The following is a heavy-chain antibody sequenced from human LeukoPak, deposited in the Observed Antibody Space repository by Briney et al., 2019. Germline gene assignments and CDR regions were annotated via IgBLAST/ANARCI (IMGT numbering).Heavy chain of an antibody. CDR3: ARDLAPSYYGMDV. CDR2: ISSSGSTI. J-gene: IGHJ6*02. CDR1: GFTFSSYE. D-gene: IGHD2-15*01. V-gene: IGHV3-48*03. Sequence: GGSLRLSCAAPGFTFSSYEMNWVRQAPGKGLEWVSYISSSGSTIYYADSVKGRFTISRDNAKNSLYLQMNSLRAEDTAVYYCARDLAPSYYGMDVWGQGTTVTVSS.